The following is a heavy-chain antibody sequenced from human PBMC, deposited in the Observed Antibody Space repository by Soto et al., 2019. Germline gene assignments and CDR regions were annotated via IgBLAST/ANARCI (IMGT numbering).Heavy chain of an antibody. CDR1: GFTFSDYA. CDR2: VSHDGRNT. J-gene: IGHJ4*02. D-gene: IGHD6-19*01. Sequence: VQLVESGGGVVQPGRSLRLSCAASGFTFSDYAMHWVRQAPGKGLEWVAVVSHDGRNTHYADSVKGRFTISRDSSKTTFSLEMTSLRPEATAVYSCATGGRQWLVTSDFNYWGQGARVTVSS. V-gene: IGHV3-30*03. CDR3: ATGGRQWLVTSDFNY.